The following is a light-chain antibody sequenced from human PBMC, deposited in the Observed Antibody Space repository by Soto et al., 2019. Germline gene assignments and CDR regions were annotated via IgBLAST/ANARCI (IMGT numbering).Light chain of an antibody. V-gene: IGKV3-20*01. CDR3: QQYGSSPPP. Sequence: EIVMTQSPATLSVSPGERATVSCRASQSVSSNLAWYQQKPGQAPRLLIYGASSRATGIPDRFSGSGSGTDFTLTISRLEPEDFAVYYCQQYGSSPPPFGPGTKVD. J-gene: IGKJ3*01. CDR2: GAS. CDR1: QSVSSN.